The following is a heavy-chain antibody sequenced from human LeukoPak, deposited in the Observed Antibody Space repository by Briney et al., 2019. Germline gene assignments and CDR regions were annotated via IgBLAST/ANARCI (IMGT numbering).Heavy chain of an antibody. V-gene: IGHV3-66*01. CDR2: IYSGGST. D-gene: IGHD2-2*01. Sequence: GGSLRLSCAASRFTVSSNYMSWVRQAPGKGLEWVSIIYSGGSTYYADSVKGRFTISRDNAKNSLYLQMNSLTAEDTAVYYCARDWGGSDCSSTSCYPIDYWGQGTLVTVSS. J-gene: IGHJ4*02. CDR3: ARDWGGSDCSSTSCYPIDY. CDR1: RFTVSSNY.